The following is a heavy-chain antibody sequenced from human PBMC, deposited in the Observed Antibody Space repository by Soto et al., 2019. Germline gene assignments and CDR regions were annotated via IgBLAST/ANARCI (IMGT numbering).Heavy chain of an antibody. CDR1: GGTFSSYA. J-gene: IGHJ4*02. D-gene: IGHD3-10*01. CDR2: IIPIFGTA. Sequence: QVQLVQSGAEVKKPGSSVKVSCKASGGTFSSYAISWVRQAPGQGLEWMGGIIPIFGTANYAQKFQGRVTITADESTSTAYVELSSLRSEGMAVYYCARSYTSRGYFDYWGQGTLVTVSS. V-gene: IGHV1-69*01. CDR3: ARSYTSRGYFDY.